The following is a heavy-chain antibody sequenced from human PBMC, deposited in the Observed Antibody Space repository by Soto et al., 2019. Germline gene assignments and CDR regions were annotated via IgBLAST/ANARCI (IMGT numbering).Heavy chain of an antibody. CDR3: AKVRVKDYYYYAMDV. J-gene: IGHJ6*02. CDR2: MSNDGTSR. V-gene: IGHV3-30*18. Sequence: QVHLVESGGGMVQPGRSLRLSRAASGFTFSSYGMHWVRQAPGKGLEWVVVMSNDGTSRFYADSVKGRFTISRDNSKNTLYLQMNSLRAEDTAMYYCAKVRVKDYYYYAMDVWGQGTTVTVSS. CDR1: GFTFSSYG.